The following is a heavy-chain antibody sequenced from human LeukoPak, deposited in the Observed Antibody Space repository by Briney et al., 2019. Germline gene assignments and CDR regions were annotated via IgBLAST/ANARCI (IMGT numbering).Heavy chain of an antibody. V-gene: IGHV3-23*01. Sequence: GGSLRLSCAASGFTFSSYAMSWVRQAPGKGLEWVSAISGSGGSTYYADSVKGRFTISRDNSKNTLYLQMNSLRAEDTAVYYYALSPGIAMVPFDYWGQGTLVTVSS. J-gene: IGHJ4*02. CDR3: ALSPGIAMVPFDY. D-gene: IGHD6-19*01. CDR2: ISGSGGST. CDR1: GFTFSSYA.